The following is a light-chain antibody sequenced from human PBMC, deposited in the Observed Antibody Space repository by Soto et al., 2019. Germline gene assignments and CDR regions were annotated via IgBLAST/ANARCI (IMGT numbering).Light chain of an antibody. Sequence: EIVMTQSQATLSVSPGERATLSCRASQSVSSNLAWYQQKPGQAPRLLIYGASTRATGIPARFSGSGSGTEFTLTISRLKSEDFSVYYCQQYNNWPPLTFGGGTKVEIK. CDR2: GAS. V-gene: IGKV3-15*01. J-gene: IGKJ4*01. CDR1: QSVSSN. CDR3: QQYNNWPPLT.